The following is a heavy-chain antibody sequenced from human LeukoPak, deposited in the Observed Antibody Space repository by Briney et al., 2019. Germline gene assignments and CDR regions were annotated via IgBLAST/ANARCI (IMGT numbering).Heavy chain of an antibody. J-gene: IGHJ3*02. CDR3: AKGSGRGIVVVIGAFDI. CDR1: GFTFSSYS. D-gene: IGHD3-22*01. V-gene: IGHV3-23*01. Sequence: PGGSLRLSCAASGFTFSSYSMNWVRQAPGKGLEWVSAISGSGGSTYYADSVKGRFTISRDNSKNTLYLQMNSLRAEDTAVYYCAKGSGRGIVVVIGAFDIWGQGTMVTVSS. CDR2: ISGSGGST.